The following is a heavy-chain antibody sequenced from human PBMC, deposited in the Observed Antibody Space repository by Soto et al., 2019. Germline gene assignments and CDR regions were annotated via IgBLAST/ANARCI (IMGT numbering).Heavy chain of an antibody. Sequence: EVQLVESGGGLVQPGGSLRLSCAASGFTFDDYSMHWVRQAPGRGLECVSGISWHSGSIDYADSVKGRFTISRDNAKNFMYLEINRLSPEDTALYCCARGDLGAVAGYFEYWGQGTMVTVSS. CDR3: ARGDLGAVAGYFEY. V-gene: IGHV3-9*01. J-gene: IGHJ4*02. CDR1: GFTFDDYS. CDR2: ISWHSGSI. D-gene: IGHD6-19*01.